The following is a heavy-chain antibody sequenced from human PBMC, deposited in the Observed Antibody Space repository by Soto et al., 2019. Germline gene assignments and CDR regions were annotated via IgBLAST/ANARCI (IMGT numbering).Heavy chain of an antibody. J-gene: IGHJ4*02. Sequence: EVHLLDSGGGLVKPGESLRLSCAASGFTFSSYAMSWFRQAPGTGLEWVSDISGSSRSTYYADSVKGRFTISRDNSKNMLDLQLNCLRAEDTTVYYCARGGSQGSGWYYWGQGTLGPVSS. CDR3: ARGGSQGSGWYY. CDR1: GFTFSSYA. D-gene: IGHD6-19*01. V-gene: IGHV3-23*01. CDR2: ISGSSRST.